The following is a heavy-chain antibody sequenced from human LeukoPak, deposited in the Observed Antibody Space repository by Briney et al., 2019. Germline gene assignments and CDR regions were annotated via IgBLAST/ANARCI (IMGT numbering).Heavy chain of an antibody. CDR3: ARRGVLGAKVFDI. CDR2: ISSSSSYI. D-gene: IGHD1-26*01. J-gene: IGHJ3*02. Sequence: SGGSLRLSCAASGFTFSSYSMNWVRQAPGKGLEWVSSISSSSSYIYYADSVKGRFTISRDNAKNSLYLQMKSLRAEDTAVYYCARRGVLGAKVFDIWGQGTMVTVSS. V-gene: IGHV3-21*01. CDR1: GFTFSSYS.